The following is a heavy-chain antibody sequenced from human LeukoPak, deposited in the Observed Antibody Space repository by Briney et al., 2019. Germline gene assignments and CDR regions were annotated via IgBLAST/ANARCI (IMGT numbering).Heavy chain of an antibody. D-gene: IGHD6-13*01. CDR2: ISSSGSTI. CDR3: ARDDQTDSSSWYPLYYYYGMDV. J-gene: IGHJ6*02. V-gene: IGHV3-11*01. CDR1: GFTFSDYY. Sequence: GGSLRLSCAASGFTFSDYYMSWIRQAPGKGLEWVSYISSSGSTIYYADSVKGRFTISRDNAKNSLYLQMNSLRAEDTAVYYCARDDQTDSSSWYPLYYYYGMDVWGQGTTVTVSS.